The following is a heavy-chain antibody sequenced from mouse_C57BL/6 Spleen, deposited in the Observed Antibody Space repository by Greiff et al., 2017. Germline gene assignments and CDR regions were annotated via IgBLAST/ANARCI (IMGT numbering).Heavy chain of an antibody. D-gene: IGHD2-2*01. J-gene: IGHJ2*01. CDR3: ARGSTMVTEDYCDY. Sequence: VQLQQSGPELVKPGASVKISCKASGYTFTDYYMNWVKQSHGKSLEWIGDLNPNNGGTSYNQKFKGKATLTVDKSSSTAYMELRSLTSEDSAVYYCARGSTMVTEDYCDYWGQGTTLTVSS. V-gene: IGHV1-26*01. CDR1: GYTFTDYY. CDR2: LNPNNGGT.